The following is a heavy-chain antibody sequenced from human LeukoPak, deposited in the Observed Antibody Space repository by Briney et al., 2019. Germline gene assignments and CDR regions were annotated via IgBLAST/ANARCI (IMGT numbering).Heavy chain of an antibody. J-gene: IGHJ5*02. D-gene: IGHD6-13*01. CDR2: ISSSSSYI. CDR3: ARDAEQQGLWGQQVVRPPYNWFDP. CDR1: GFTFSSYS. Sequence: GGSLRLSCAASGFTFSSYSMNWVRQAPGKGLEWVSSISSSSSYIYYADSVKGRFTISRDNAKNSLYLQMNSLRAEDTAVYYCARDAEQQGLWGQQVVRPPYNWFDPWGQGTLVTVSS. V-gene: IGHV3-21*01.